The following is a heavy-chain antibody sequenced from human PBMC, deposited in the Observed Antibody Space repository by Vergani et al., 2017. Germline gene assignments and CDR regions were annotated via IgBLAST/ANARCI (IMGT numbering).Heavy chain of an antibody. D-gene: IGHD1-26*01. Sequence: QVTLRESGPALVKPTQTLTLTCTFSGFSLSTSGMCVSWIRQPPGKALEWLARIDWDDDKYYSTSLKTRLTISKETYKNQVVLTMTNMDPVDTATYYCARYLTYSGSNGPDYYCDYWGQGTLVTVSS. V-gene: IGHV2-70*15. CDR1: GFSLSTSGMC. CDR3: ARYLTYSGSNGPDYYCDY. CDR2: IDWDDDK. J-gene: IGHJ4*02.